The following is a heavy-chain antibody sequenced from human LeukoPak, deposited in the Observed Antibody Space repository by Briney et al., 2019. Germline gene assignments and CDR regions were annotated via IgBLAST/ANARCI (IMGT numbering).Heavy chain of an antibody. J-gene: IGHJ3*02. CDR3: ARDNRGERTPGWGYGGFDI. D-gene: IGHD3-16*01. V-gene: IGHV1-46*01. CDR1: GFTFSGSD. CDR2: INPSGGTT. Sequence: GGSLRLSCAASGFTFSGSDIHWVRQAPGQGLEWMGIINPSGGTTSYAQKFQGRVSMTRDTSTSTVYMELSSLRSEDTAVYYCARDNRGERTPGWGYGGFDIWGQGTMVSVSS.